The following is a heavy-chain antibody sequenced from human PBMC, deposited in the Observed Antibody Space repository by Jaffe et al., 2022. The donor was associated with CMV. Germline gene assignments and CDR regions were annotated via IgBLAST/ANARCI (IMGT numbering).Heavy chain of an antibody. CDR3: ARGRRVSSSPKNYFDY. J-gene: IGHJ4*02. V-gene: IGHV4-34*01. D-gene: IGHD6-6*01. CDR2: INHSGST. CDR1: GGSFSGYY. Sequence: QVQLQQWGAGLLKPSETLSLTCAVYGGSFSGYYWSWIRQPPGKGLEWIGEINHSGSTNYNPSLKSRVTISVDTSKNQFSLKLSSVTAADTAVYYCARGRRVSSSPKNYFDYWGQGTLVTVSS.